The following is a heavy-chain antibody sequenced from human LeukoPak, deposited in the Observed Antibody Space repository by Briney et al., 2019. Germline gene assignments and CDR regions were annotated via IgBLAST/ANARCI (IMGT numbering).Heavy chain of an antibody. CDR1: GFTFSSYA. CDR2: ISYDGSNK. CDR3: ASGPGKYRLRY. V-gene: IGHV3-30*04. J-gene: IGHJ4*02. Sequence: PGGPLRLSCAASGFTFSSYAMHWVRQAPGKGLEWVAVISYDGSNKYYADSVKGRFTISRDNSKNTLYLQMNSLRAEDTAVYYCASGPGKYRLRYWGQGTLVTVSS. D-gene: IGHD5-12*01.